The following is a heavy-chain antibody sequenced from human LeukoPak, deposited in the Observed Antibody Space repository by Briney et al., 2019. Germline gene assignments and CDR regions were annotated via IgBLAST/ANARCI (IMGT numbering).Heavy chain of an antibody. CDR2: ISSSGSTI. J-gene: IGHJ3*02. CDR3: ATYIYTSYGGGRAFDI. Sequence: GGSLRLSCAASGFTFSDYYMSWIRQSPGKGLAWASYISSSGSTIYYADSVKGRFTISRDNAKNSLYLQMNGLRAEDTAVYYCATYIYTSYGGGRAFDIWGQGTMVTVSS. CDR1: GFTFSDYY. V-gene: IGHV3-11*01. D-gene: IGHD2-2*01.